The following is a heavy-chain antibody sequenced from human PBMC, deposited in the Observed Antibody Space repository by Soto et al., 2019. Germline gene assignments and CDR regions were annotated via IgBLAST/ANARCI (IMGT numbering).Heavy chain of an antibody. J-gene: IGHJ3*02. CDR1: GFTLSDYY. D-gene: IGHD3-9*01. Sequence: GGSLRLSCAASGFTLSDYYMSWIRQAPGKGLEWIAYICSSGSTKYYADSVKGRFTISRDNSKNTLYLQLNSLRAEDTAVYYCARDARYFDWLWEPGAFDIWGQGTMVTVSS. V-gene: IGHV3-11*04. CDR3: ARDARYFDWLWEPGAFDI. CDR2: ICSSGSTK.